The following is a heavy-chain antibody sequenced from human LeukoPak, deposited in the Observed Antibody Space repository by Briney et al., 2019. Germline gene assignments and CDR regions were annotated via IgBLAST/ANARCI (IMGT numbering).Heavy chain of an antibody. CDR1: GFTFDDCG. J-gene: IGHJ4*02. CDR2: ISSSSSYI. CDR3: ARDYYYDSSGYYSLRGESHFDY. Sequence: GGSLRLSCAASGFTFDDCGMSWVRQAPGKGLEWVSSISSSSSYIYYADSVKGRFTISRDNAKNSLYLQMNSLRAEDTAVYYCARDYYYDSSGYYSLRGESHFDYWGQGTLVTVSS. V-gene: IGHV3-21*01. D-gene: IGHD3-22*01.